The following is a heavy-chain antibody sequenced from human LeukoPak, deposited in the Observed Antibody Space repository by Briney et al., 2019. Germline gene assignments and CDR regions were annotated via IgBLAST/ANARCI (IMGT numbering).Heavy chain of an antibody. CDR1: GFTFSSYS. CDR2: ISSSSSTI. J-gene: IGHJ4*02. CDR3: ARGMGSSGWYWGY. Sequence: GGSLRLSCAASGFTFSSYSMNWVRQAPGKGLEWVSYISSSSSTIYYADSVKGRFTISRDNAKNSLYLQMNSLRAEDTAVYYCARGMGSSGWYWGYWGQGTLVTVSS. V-gene: IGHV3-48*04. D-gene: IGHD6-19*01.